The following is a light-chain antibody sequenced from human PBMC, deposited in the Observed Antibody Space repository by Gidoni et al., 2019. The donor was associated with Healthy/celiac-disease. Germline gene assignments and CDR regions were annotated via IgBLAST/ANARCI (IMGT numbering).Light chain of an antibody. CDR2: AAS. CDR3: QKYNSAHALT. V-gene: IGKV1-27*01. J-gene: IGKJ4*01. Sequence: DIQMTQSPSSLSASVGDRVTITCRASQGISNYLAWYQQKPGKVPKLLIYAASTLQSGVPSRFSGSGSGTDFTLTISSLQPEDVATYYCQKYNSAHALTFXGXTKVXIK. CDR1: QGISNY.